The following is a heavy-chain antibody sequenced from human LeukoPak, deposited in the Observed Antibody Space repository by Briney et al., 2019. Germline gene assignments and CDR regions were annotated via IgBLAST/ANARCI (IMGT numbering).Heavy chain of an antibody. J-gene: IGHJ5*02. Sequence: SVTVSFTASGGTFIIYAISWVRQAPGQGLEWMGGIIPIFGTANYAQKFQGRVTITTDESTSTAYMELSSLRSEDTAVYYCARPSGGYYWFAPWGQGTLVTVSS. D-gene: IGHD3-3*01. CDR2: IIPIFGTA. V-gene: IGHV1-69*05. CDR3: ARPSGGYYWFAP. CDR1: GGTFIIYA.